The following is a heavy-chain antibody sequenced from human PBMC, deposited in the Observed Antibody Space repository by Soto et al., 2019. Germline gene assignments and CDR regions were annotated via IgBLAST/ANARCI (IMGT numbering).Heavy chain of an antibody. CDR3: ARGPYDFWSGYYRLSGYFDY. CDR2: INHSGST. CDR1: GGSFSGYY. D-gene: IGHD3-3*01. J-gene: IGHJ4*02. Sequence: SETLSLTCAVYGGSFSGYYWSWIRQPPGKGLEWIGEINHSGSTNYNPSLKSRVTISVDTSKNQFSLKLSSVTAADTAVYYCARGPYDFWSGYYRLSGYFDYWGQGTLVTVSS. V-gene: IGHV4-34*01.